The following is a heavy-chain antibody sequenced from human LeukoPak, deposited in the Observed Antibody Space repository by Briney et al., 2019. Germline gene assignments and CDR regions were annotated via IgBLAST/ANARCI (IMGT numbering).Heavy chain of an antibody. V-gene: IGHV3-30*04. CDR2: ISYDGSNK. CDR3: ARDRGATSYNYYGMDV. J-gene: IGHJ6*02. CDR1: GFTFSSHA. D-gene: IGHD3-10*01. Sequence: GGSLRLSCVASGFTFSSHAMHWVRQAPGKGLEWVAVISYDGSNKYYPDSVKGRFTISRDNSKNTLYLQMNSLRAEDTAVYYCARDRGATSYNYYGMDVWGQGTTVTVSS.